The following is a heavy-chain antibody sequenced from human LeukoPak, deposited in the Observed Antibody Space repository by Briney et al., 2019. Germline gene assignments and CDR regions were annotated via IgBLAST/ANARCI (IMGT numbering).Heavy chain of an antibody. CDR3: ARDSGDSSDYYYEGNAFDI. Sequence: GGSLRLSCAASGFTFSNSGMHWVRQTPGKGLEWVAIVSYDGSNKYYADSVKGRFTISRDNSKNTLYLQMNSLRAEDTAVYYCARDSGDSSDYYYEGNAFDIWGQGTMVTVSS. V-gene: IGHV3-30*03. D-gene: IGHD3-22*01. CDR2: VSYDGSNK. J-gene: IGHJ3*02. CDR1: GFTFSNSG.